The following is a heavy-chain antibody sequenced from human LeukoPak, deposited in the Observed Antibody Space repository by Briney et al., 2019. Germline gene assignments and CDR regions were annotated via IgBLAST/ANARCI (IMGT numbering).Heavy chain of an antibody. D-gene: IGHD3-16*01. V-gene: IGHV6-1*01. CDR2: TYYRSKWYY. CDR1: GDSVSSDSVG. J-gene: IGHJ4*02. Sequence: SQTLSLTCAISGDSVSSDSVGWNWPRQSPSRGLEWLGRTYYRSKWYYDYAVSVKSRITIDPDTSKNQFSLQLTSVTPEDTAVYYCARGSAFHSWGQGTLVTVSS. CDR3: ARGSAFHS.